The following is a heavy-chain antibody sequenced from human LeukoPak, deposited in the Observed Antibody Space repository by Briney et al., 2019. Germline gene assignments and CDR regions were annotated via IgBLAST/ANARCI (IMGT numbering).Heavy chain of an antibody. J-gene: IGHJ3*02. CDR1: GGSFSGYY. D-gene: IGHD3-16*01. CDR3: ARETPGGSAFDI. Sequence: SETLSLTCAVYGGSFSGYYWSWIRQPPGKGLEWIGEISHSGSTNYNPSLKSRVTISVDTSKNQFSLKLSSVTAADTAVYYCARETPGGSAFDIWGQGTMVTVSS. CDR2: ISHSGST. V-gene: IGHV4-34*01.